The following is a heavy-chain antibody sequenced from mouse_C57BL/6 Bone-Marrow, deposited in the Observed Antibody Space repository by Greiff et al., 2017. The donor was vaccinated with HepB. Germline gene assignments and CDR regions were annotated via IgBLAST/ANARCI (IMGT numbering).Heavy chain of an antibody. Sequence: EVQLQQSGPELVKPGASVKISCKASGYTFTDYYMNWVKQSHGKSLEWIGDINPNNGGTSYNQKFKGKATLTVDKSSSTAYMELRSLTSEDSAVYYCAYYGNPAYWGQGTLVTVSA. V-gene: IGHV1-26*01. J-gene: IGHJ3*01. CDR2: INPNNGGT. CDR1: GYTFTDYY. D-gene: IGHD2-1*01. CDR3: AYYGNPAY.